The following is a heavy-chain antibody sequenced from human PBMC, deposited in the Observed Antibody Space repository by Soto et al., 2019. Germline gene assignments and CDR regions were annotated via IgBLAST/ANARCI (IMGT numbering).Heavy chain of an antibody. J-gene: IGHJ4*02. CDR1: GYTFTSYG. V-gene: IGHV1-18*04. CDR3: ARYTMVRGVIIPFDC. CDR2: ISAYNGNT. D-gene: IGHD3-10*01. Sequence: QVQLVQSGAEVKKPGASVKVSCKASGYTFTSYGISWVRHAPGPGLEWMGGISAYNGNTNYAQKLQGRVTMTTDTSTSKADMELRSLRSDDTAVYYCARYTMVRGVIIPFDCWGQGTLVTVSS.